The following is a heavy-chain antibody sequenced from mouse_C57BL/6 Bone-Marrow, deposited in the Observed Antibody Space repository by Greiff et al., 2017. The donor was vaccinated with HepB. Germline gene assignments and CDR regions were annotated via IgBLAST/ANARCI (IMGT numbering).Heavy chain of an antibody. CDR3: ARQNYGNAMDY. V-gene: IGHV5-15*01. J-gene: IGHJ4*01. D-gene: IGHD1-1*01. Sequence: EVHLVESGGGLVQPGGSLKLSCAASGFTFSDYGMAWVRQAPRKGPEWVAFISNLAYSIYYADTVTGRFTISRENAKNTLYLEMSSLRSEDTAMYYCARQNYGNAMDYWGQGTSVTVSS. CDR2: ISNLAYSI. CDR1: GFTFSDYG.